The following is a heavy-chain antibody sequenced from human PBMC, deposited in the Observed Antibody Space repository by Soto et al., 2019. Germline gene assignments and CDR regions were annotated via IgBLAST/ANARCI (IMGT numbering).Heavy chain of an antibody. CDR2: IDPSDSYT. CDR1: GYSFTSYW. V-gene: IGHV5-10-1*01. Sequence: PGESLKISCKGSGYSFTSYWISWVRQMPGKGLEWMGRIDPSDSYTNYSPSFQGHVTISADKSISTAYLQWSSLKASDTAMYYCARYQGYCSSNSCYHYYYGMDVWGQGTTVTVSS. D-gene: IGHD2-2*01. CDR3: ARYQGYCSSNSCYHYYYGMDV. J-gene: IGHJ6*02.